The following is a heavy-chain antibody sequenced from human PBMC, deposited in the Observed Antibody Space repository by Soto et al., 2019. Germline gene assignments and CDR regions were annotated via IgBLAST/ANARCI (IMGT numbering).Heavy chain of an antibody. V-gene: IGHV1-8*01. Sequence: ASVKVSCKASGYTLTSYDIDWVGQAPGQGLERVGWMNPNSGNTGYAQKFQGRVTMTRNTSISTAYMELSSLRSEDTAVYYCSREVNIYGLDVWGRGTTVTVSS. J-gene: IGHJ6*02. CDR3: SREVNIYGLDV. CDR1: GYTLTSYD. CDR2: MNPNSGNT.